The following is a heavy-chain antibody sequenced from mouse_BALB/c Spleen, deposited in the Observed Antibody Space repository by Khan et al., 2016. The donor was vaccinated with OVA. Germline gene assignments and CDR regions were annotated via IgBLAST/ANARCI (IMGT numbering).Heavy chain of an antibody. CDR2: IDPANGNT. Sequence: VQLQQSGAELMKPGASVKLSCTVSGFNIKDTYLHWVTQRPEQGLEWIGRIDPANGNTKYDPKFQGKATLTTDTSSNTAYLQLSSLTSEDTSVYYCTDAILLYAMDYWGQGTSVSVAS. CDR1: GFNIKDTY. V-gene: IGHV14-3*02. CDR3: TDAILLYAMDY. J-gene: IGHJ4*01.